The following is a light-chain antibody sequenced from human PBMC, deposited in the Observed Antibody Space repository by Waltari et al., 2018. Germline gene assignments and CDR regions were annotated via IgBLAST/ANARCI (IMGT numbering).Light chain of an antibody. CDR3: QERSSWPALT. CDR2: EAS. J-gene: IGKJ4*01. V-gene: IGKV3-11*01. CDR1: HGIGTS. Sequence: DIVLTQSPATLSLSPGERATLSCRASHGIGTSLAWYQQKPGQAPRLLIYEASYRATGISARFSGSGSGTDFTLTISSLEPEDSAFYYCQERSSWPALTFGGGTKVEIK.